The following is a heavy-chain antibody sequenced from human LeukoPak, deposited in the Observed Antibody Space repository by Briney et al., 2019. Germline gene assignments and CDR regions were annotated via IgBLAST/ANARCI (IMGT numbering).Heavy chain of an antibody. CDR2: IIPIFGTA. D-gene: IGHD2-2*01. J-gene: IGHJ5*02. CDR3: ARDGCSSTSCYPGWFDP. V-gene: IGHV1-69*13. CDR1: GGTFSSYA. Sequence: ASVKVSCKASGGTFSSYAISWVRQAPGQGLEWMGGIIPIFGTANYAQKFQGRVPITADESTSTAYMELSSLRAEDTAVYYCARDGCSSTSCYPGWFDPWGQGTLVTVSS.